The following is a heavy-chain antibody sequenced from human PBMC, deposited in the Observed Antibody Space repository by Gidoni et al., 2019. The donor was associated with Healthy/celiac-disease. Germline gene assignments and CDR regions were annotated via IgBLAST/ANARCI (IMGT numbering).Heavy chain of an antibody. D-gene: IGHD5-18*01. J-gene: IGHJ4*02. V-gene: IGHV4-39*01. Sequence: QLQLQESRPGLVKPPETLSLTCPVSGGSISSSSYYWGWIRQPPGKGLEWIGSIYYSGSTYYNPSLKSRVTISVDTSKNQFSLKLSSVTAADTAVYYCASFSISEDTAMVITEWGQGTLVTVSS. CDR3: ASFSISEDTAMVITE. CDR1: GGSISSSSYY. CDR2: IYYSGST.